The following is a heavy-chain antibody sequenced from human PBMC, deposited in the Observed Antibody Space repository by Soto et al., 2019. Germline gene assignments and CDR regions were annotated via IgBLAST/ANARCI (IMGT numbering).Heavy chain of an antibody. CDR3: ARDREIVSGWRHDAFDI. Sequence: SVKVSCKASGGTFSSYTISWVRQAPGQGLEWMGRIIPILGIANYAQKFQGRVTITAGKSTSTAYMELSSLRSEDTAVYYCARDREIVSGWRHDAFDIWGQGTMVTVSS. D-gene: IGHD6-19*01. V-gene: IGHV1-69*04. CDR1: GGTFSSYT. CDR2: IIPILGIA. J-gene: IGHJ3*02.